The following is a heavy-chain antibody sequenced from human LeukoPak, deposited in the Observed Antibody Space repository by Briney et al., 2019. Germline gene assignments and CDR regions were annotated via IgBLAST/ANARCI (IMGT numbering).Heavy chain of an antibody. CDR1: GYTLTELS. CDR3: ATTPPRWLRQLGFDY. D-gene: IGHD5-24*01. J-gene: IGHJ4*02. V-gene: IGHV1-24*01. CDR2: FDPEDGET. Sequence: ASVTVSCKVSGYTLTELSMHWVRQAPGKGLEWMGGFDPEDGETIYAQKFQGRVTMTEDTSTDTAYMELSSLRSEDTAVYYCATTPPRWLRQLGFDYRGQGTLVTVSS.